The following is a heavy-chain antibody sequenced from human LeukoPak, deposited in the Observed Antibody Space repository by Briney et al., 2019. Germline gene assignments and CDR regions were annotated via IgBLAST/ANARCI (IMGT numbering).Heavy chain of an antibody. CDR2: INHSGST. CDR1: GGSFSGYY. D-gene: IGHD3-16*02. Sequence: SETLSLACAVYGGSFSGYYWSWIRQPPGKGLEWIGEINHSGSTNYNPSLKSRVTISVDTSKNQFSLKLSSVTAADTAVYYCARGIRDYVWGSYRFQHWGQGTLVTVSS. J-gene: IGHJ1*01. V-gene: IGHV4-34*01. CDR3: ARGIRDYVWGSYRFQH.